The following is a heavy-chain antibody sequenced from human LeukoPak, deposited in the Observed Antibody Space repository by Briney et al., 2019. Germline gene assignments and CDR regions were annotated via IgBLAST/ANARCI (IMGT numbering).Heavy chain of an antibody. V-gene: IGHV1-2*02. CDR1: GYTFTGYY. CDR3: TRDHCSYINCYEDYYYGMDV. J-gene: IGHJ6*02. D-gene: IGHD2-2*01. Sequence: ASVNVSCTASGYTFTGYYMHWVRQAPGQGLEWMGWINPDTGATDIAQKFQGRVTMTRDTSISAAYMELSRLRSDDTAVYYCTRDHCSYINCYEDYYYGMDVWGQGTTVTVSS. CDR2: INPDTGAT.